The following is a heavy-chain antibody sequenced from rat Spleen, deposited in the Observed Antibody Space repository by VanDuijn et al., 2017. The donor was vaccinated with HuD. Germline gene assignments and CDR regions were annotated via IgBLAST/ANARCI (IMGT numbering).Heavy chain of an antibody. J-gene: IGHJ2*01. CDR2: ISYGDSSGHSST. Sequence: EVQLVESGGGLVQPGRSLKLSCAASGFTFSDYGMAWVRQAPTKGLEWVATISYGDSSGHSSTYYRDAVKGRFTISRDNAENTVYLQMNSLRSEDTATYYCAKDGTTYYGYTRLDYWGQGVMVTVSS. V-gene: IGHV5-29*01. CDR1: GFTFSDYG. CDR3: AKDGTTYYGYTRLDY. D-gene: IGHD1-9*01.